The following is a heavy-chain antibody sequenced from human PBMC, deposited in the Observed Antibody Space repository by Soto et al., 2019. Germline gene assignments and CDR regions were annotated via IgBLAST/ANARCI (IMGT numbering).Heavy chain of an antibody. Sequence: PGGSLRLSCAASRFTFSSYAMSWVRQAPGKGLEWVSSISGNGGNTYYAGSVKGRFTISRDNSKNMLYLQMNSLRAEDTAVYYCAKNSENFGDSKYDYWGQGTLVTVSS. CDR1: RFTFSSYA. J-gene: IGHJ4*02. CDR2: ISGNGGNT. D-gene: IGHD4-17*01. V-gene: IGHV3-23*01. CDR3: AKNSENFGDSKYDY.